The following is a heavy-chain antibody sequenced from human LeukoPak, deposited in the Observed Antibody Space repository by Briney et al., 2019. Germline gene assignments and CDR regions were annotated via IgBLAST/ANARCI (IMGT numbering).Heavy chain of an antibody. V-gene: IGHV3-64D*06. CDR1: GFTFSTYV. CDR2: ISSNGDNT. J-gene: IGHJ4*02. CDR3: VRGTGY. Sequence: GGSLRLSCSVSGFTFSTYVMHWVRQAPGKGLEYVSAISSNGDNTYYADSVKGRFTISRDNSKNTLYLQMCSLRADDTAVYYCVRGTGYWGQGTLVTVSS.